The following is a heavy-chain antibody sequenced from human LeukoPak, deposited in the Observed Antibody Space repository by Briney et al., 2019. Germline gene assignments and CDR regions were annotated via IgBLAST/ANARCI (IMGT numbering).Heavy chain of an antibody. D-gene: IGHD3-9*01. V-gene: IGHV3-23*01. CDR2: ISGSGGST. CDR3: XXXLLRYFDWSVSN. J-gene: IGHJ4*02. Sequence: GGSLRLSCAASGFTFSSYAMSWVRQAPGKGLEWVSAISGSGGSTYYADSVKGRFTISRDNSKNTLYLQMNSLRAEDTAVYYXXXXLLRYFDWSVSNWGQGTLVTVSS. CDR1: GFTFSSYA.